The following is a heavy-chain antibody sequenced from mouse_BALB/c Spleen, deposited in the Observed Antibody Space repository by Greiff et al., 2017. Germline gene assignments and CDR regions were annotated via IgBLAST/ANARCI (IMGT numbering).Heavy chain of an antibody. CDR2: ISSGGSYT. CDR1: GFTFSSYA. V-gene: IGHV5-9-4*01. J-gene: IGHJ4*01. D-gene: IGHD3-3*01. Sequence: EVNLVESGGGLVKPGGSLKLSCAASGFTFSSYAMSWVRQSPEKRLEWVAEISSGGSYTYYPDTVTGRFTISRDNAKNTLYLEMSSLRSEDTAMYYCAREGDYYAMDYWGQGTSVTVSS. CDR3: AREGDYYAMDY.